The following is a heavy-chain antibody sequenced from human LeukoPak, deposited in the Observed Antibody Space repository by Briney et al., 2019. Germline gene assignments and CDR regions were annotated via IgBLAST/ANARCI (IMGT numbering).Heavy chain of an antibody. CDR2: IYYTGST. Sequence: SWIRXPXXKGLEWIGYIYYTGSTNYNPSLKSRVTISLDTSKNQFSLKLSSVTAADTAVYYCARYCSGGSCYSGQFDYWGQGTLVTVSS. V-gene: IGHV4-59*08. CDR3: ARYCSGGSCYSGQFDY. D-gene: IGHD2-15*01. J-gene: IGHJ4*02.